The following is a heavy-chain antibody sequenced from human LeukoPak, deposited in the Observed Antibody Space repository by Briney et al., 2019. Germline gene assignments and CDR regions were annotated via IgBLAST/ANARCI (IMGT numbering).Heavy chain of an antibody. V-gene: IGHV3-30*02. CDR3: ARVPTAIAANYYMDV. J-gene: IGHJ6*03. CDR2: IRYDGSSK. Sequence: GGSLRLSCAASGFTFSSYGMHWVRQAPGKGLEWVAFIRYDGSSKYYTDSVKGRFTISRDNSKNTLYLQMNSLRAEDTAVYYCARVPTAIAANYYMDVWGKGTTVTVSS. D-gene: IGHD6-6*01. CDR1: GFTFSSYG.